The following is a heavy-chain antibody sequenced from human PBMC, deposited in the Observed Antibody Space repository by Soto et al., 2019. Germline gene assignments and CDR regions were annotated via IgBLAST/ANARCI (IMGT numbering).Heavy chain of an antibody. CDR1: GGSISSYY. J-gene: IGHJ4*02. CDR2: TYYSGST. V-gene: IGHV4-59*08. Sequence: QVQLQESGPGLVKPSETLSLTCTVSGGSISSYYWSWIRQPPGKGLEWIGYTYYSGSTNYNPSLKSRVTISLDTSKTQFFLKVGSVTAADAAVYYCARGGWRQIDYWGQGTLVTVSS. CDR3: ARGGWRQIDY. D-gene: IGHD3-3*01.